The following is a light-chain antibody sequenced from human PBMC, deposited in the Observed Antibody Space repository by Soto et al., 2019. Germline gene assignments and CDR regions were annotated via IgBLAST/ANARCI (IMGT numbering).Light chain of an antibody. CDR3: SSYTSSITVV. V-gene: IGLV2-14*03. CDR1: SSDVGGYNY. CDR2: DVS. Sequence: QSALTQPASVSGSPGQSITISCTGTSSDVGGYNYVSWHQQHPGKVPKLMIYDVSHRPSGVSNRFSGSKSGNTASLTISGLQAKDEADYYCSSYTSSITVVFGGGTKLTVL. J-gene: IGLJ2*01.